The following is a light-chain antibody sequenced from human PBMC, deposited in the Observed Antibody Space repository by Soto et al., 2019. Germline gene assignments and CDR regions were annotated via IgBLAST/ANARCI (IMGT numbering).Light chain of an antibody. CDR2: EVT. CDR3: SSYTKINTRACV. J-gene: IGLJ1*01. Sequence: QSVLTQPASVSGSPGQSITICCTGTSXDIGSYNRVSWYQQHPGKAPKLIIYEVTDRPSGVSNRFSGSKSGNTASLTISGLQAEDEAEYYCSSYTKINTRACVFRTGTKVTVL. V-gene: IGLV2-14*01. CDR1: SXDIGSYNR.